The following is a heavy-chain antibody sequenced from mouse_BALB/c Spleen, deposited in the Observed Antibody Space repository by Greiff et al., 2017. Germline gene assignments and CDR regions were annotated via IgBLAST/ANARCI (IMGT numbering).Heavy chain of an antibody. V-gene: IGHV1S127*01. CDR2: IDPSDSYT. CDR3: TRDGRRYFDV. Sequence: VQLQQSGAELVKPGASVKMSCKASGYTFTSYWMHWVKQRPGQGLEWIGTIDPSDSYTSYNQKFKGKATLTVDTSSSTAYMQLSSLTSEDSAVYYCTRDGRRYFDVWGAGTTVTVSA. CDR1: GYTFTSYW. J-gene: IGHJ1*01.